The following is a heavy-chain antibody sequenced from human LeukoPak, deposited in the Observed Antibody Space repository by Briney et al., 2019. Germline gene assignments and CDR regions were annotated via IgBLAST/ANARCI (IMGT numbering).Heavy chain of an antibody. CDR2: ISAYNGNT. CDR1: GYTFTSYG. D-gene: IGHD2-15*01. Sequence: ASVKVSCKASGYTFTSYGISWVRQAPGQGLEWMGWISAYNGNTNYAQKLQGRVTMTTDTSTSTAYMELSRLRSDDTAVYYCARAVDVVVAATGWFDPWGQGTLVTVSS. CDR3: ARAVDVVVAATGWFDP. J-gene: IGHJ5*02. V-gene: IGHV1-18*01.